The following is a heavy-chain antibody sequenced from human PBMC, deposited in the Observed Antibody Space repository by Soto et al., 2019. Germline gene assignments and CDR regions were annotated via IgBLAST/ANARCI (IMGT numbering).Heavy chain of an antibody. CDR3: ARIGFFARELVA. CDR2: VNPNSGVT. CDR1: GYSFTAYY. Sequence: QVPLVQSGAEVKKPGASVKVSCKASGYSFTAYYVHWVRQAPGQGLEWMGWVNPNSGVTSYAQKFQDRVTMTRDTSISTAYMELDRLTSDDTAVYYWARIGFFARELVAWGQGTLVTVSS. D-gene: IGHD1-7*01. V-gene: IGHV1-2*02. J-gene: IGHJ5*02.